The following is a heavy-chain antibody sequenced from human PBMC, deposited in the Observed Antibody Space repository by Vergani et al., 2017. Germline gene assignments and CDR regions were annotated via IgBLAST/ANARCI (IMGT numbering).Heavy chain of an antibody. D-gene: IGHD6-13*01. CDR1: GFTFTSYA. CDR2: ISASGGTT. J-gene: IGHJ4*02. V-gene: IGHV3-23*04. Sequence: EVQLVESGGGLVQPGGSLRLSCAASGFTFTSYAMSWVRQAPGKGLEWVSTISASGGTTYYVDSVKGRFTISRDNSKNTLYLQMNSLRAEDTAVYYCAKPRIPAGWSFHYWGQGTLVTVSS. CDR3: AKPRIPAGWSFHY.